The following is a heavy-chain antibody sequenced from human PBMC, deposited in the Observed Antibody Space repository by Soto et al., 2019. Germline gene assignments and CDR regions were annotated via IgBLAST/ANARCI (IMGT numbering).Heavy chain of an antibody. J-gene: IGHJ5*02. Sequence: GSVKVSCKASGYTFTSYAMHWVRQAPGQRLEWMGWINAGNGNTKYSQKFQGRVTITRDTSASTAYMELSSLRSEDTAVYYCARVNMDYDFWSGYYKKAADNWFDPWGQGTLVTVSS. V-gene: IGHV1-3*01. D-gene: IGHD3-3*01. CDR3: ARVNMDYDFWSGYYKKAADNWFDP. CDR1: GYTFTSYA. CDR2: INAGNGNT.